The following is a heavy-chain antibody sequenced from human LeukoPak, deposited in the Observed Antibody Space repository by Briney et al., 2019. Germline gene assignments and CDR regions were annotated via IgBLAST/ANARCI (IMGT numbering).Heavy chain of an antibody. CDR2: ISSSSSTI. V-gene: IGHV3-48*04. Sequence: GDSLRLSCAASGFTFSSYSMNWVRQAPGKGLEWVSYISSSSSTIYYADSVKGRFTISRDNAKNSLYLQMNSLRAEDTAVYYCARDWPSPAYYFDYWGQGTLVTVSS. J-gene: IGHJ4*02. CDR1: GFTFSSYS. CDR3: ARDWPSPAYYFDY.